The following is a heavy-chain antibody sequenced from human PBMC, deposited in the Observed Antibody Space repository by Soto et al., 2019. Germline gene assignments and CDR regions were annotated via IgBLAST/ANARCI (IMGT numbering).Heavy chain of an antibody. Sequence: SETLSLTCTVSGGSIISGGYYWSWIRQHPGKGLEWIGYIYYSGSTYYNPSLKSRVTISVDTSKNQFSLKLSSVTAADTAVYYCARERFDCSSTSCYGDAFDIRGQGTIVTVSS. CDR1: GGSIISGGYY. J-gene: IGHJ3*02. D-gene: IGHD2-2*01. V-gene: IGHV4-31*03. CDR2: IYYSGST. CDR3: ARERFDCSSTSCYGDAFDI.